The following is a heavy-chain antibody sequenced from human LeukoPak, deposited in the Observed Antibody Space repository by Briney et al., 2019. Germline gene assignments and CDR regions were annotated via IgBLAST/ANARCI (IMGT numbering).Heavy chain of an antibody. D-gene: IGHD1-26*01. CDR3: AGDRATSYFDY. CDR2: VSAAGTNK. J-gene: IGHJ4*02. Sequence: PGGSLRLSCAASGFTFSNYAMHWVRQAPGKGLEWVAVVSAAGTNKYYVDSVKGRFTISRDNSKNTLYLQMNSLRAEDTAVYYCAGDRATSYFDYWGQGALVTISS. CDR1: GFTFSNYA. V-gene: IGHV3-30*04.